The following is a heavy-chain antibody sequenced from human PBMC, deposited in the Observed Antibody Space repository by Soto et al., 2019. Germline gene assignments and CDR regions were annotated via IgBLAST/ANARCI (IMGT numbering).Heavy chain of an antibody. CDR1: GDSIIPYY. CDR3: ARGRVGELFQPYYFDY. D-gene: IGHD3-10*01. V-gene: IGHV4-59*08. Sequence: QVQLQESGPGLVKPSETLSLTCTVSGDSIIPYYWSWIRQPPAKGLEWIGYIYFNGRTNYNPSLKRRVTISVDTSKNQFTLKLSSVTATDTAVYYCARGRVGELFQPYYFDYWGQGTLVPVSS. J-gene: IGHJ4*02. CDR2: IYFNGRT.